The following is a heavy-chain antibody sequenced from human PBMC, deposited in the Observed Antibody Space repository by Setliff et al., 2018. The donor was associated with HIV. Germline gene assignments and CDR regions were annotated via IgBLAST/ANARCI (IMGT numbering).Heavy chain of an antibody. CDR3: ARERSSGYYYEHYYYMDV. CDR2: IYTSGST. Sequence: SETLSLTCAVSGGTFSLHYYTWIRQSPLRGLEWIGRIYTSGSTNYNPSLKSRVTMSVDTSKNQFSLRLSSVTAAGTAMYYCARERSSGYYYEHYYYMDVWGKGTTVTVSS. D-gene: IGHD3-22*01. CDR1: GGTFSLHY. J-gene: IGHJ6*03. V-gene: IGHV4-4*07.